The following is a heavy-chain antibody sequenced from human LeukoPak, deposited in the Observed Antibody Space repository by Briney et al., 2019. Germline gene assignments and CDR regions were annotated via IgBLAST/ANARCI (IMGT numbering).Heavy chain of an antibody. J-gene: IGHJ6*03. CDR3: ARHPGSSDYYYYYYMDV. CDR1: GGSFSGYY. V-gene: IGHV4-34*01. D-gene: IGHD6-6*01. CDR2: INHSGST. Sequence: SETLPLTCAVYGGSFSGYYWSWIRQPPGKGLEWIGEINHSGSTNYNPSLKSRVTISVDTSKHQFSLKLSSVTAADTAVYYCARHPGSSDYYYYYYMDVWGKGTTVTVSS.